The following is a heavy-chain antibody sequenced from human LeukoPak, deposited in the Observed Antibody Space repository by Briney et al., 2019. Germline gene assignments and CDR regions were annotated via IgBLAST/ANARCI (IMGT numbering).Heavy chain of an antibody. J-gene: IGHJ3*02. CDR1: GFMFRSYM. CDR2: VNSDGGSA. Sequence: GGSLRHSCAASGFMFRSYMTHWVRQAPEKGLVWVSRVNSDGGSASYADSVKGRFTISRDNAKNTLYLQMNSLRAEDTAVYYCARVLLWFGEASFDIWGQGTMVTVSS. CDR3: ARVLLWFGEASFDI. V-gene: IGHV3-74*01. D-gene: IGHD3-10*01.